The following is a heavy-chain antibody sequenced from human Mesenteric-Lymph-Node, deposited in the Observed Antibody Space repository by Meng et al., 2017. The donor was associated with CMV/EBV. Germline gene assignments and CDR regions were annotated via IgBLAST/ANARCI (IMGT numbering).Heavy chain of an antibody. Sequence: TGYYMHWVRQAPGQGLEWMGWISPNSGGTNYAQKFQGWVTMTRDTSISTAYMELSRLRSDDTAVYYCARGPRYYDILTGPPDLGPFDPWGQGTLVTVSS. CDR3: ARGPRYYDILTGPPDLGPFDP. V-gene: IGHV1-2*04. J-gene: IGHJ5*02. CDR2: ISPNSGGT. CDR1: TGYY. D-gene: IGHD3-9*01.